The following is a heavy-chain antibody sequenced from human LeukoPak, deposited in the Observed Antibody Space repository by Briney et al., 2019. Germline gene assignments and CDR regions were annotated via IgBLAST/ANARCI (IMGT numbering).Heavy chain of an antibody. CDR3: TGHPGIASDLAA. CDR2: IDPSDSYT. Sequence: GESLKISCQGSGYTFTSYRISWVRQMPGGGLEWMGRIDPSDSYTNYSPSFQGHVTISADKSITTAYLQWSSLKASDTAIYYCTGHPGIASDLAAWGQGTTVTVSS. V-gene: IGHV5-10-1*01. D-gene: IGHD6-13*01. CDR1: GYTFTSYR. J-gene: IGHJ6*02.